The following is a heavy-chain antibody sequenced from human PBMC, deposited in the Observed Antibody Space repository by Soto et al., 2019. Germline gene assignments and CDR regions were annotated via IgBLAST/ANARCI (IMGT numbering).Heavy chain of an antibody. CDR2: INSGNGNT. CDR1: GYTFTSYA. Sequence: ASVKVSCKASGYTFTSYAMHWVRQAPGRRPEWMGWINSGNGNTYFSQKFQGRVTLTRDTSASTAYMEVSSLRSEDTALYYCARAPYGASLDYWGQGTLVTVSS. CDR3: ARAPYGASLDY. V-gene: IGHV1-3*04. J-gene: IGHJ4*02. D-gene: IGHD4-17*01.